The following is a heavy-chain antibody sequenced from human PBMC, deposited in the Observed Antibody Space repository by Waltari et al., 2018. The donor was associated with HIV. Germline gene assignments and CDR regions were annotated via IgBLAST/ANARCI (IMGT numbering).Heavy chain of an antibody. D-gene: IGHD3-10*01. Sequence: QLIQSTSELKRPGASVTISCKVSGYPLSDLSMQWVRQGRGQRLEWMGGFDPKNGKPVYSQRFWGRVSLAEDTSEDTAFLELNRLTSDVTAVYYCVTLYNESPLYSDFWGQGTLVTV. V-gene: IGHV1-24*01. J-gene: IGHJ4*02. CDR1: GYPLSDLS. CDR3: VTLYNESPLYSDF. CDR2: FDPKNGKP.